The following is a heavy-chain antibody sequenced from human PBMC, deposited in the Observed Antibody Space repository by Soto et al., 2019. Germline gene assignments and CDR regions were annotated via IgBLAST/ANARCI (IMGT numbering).Heavy chain of an antibody. CDR1: GGSFSGYY. V-gene: IGHV4-34*01. CDR3: ARKYSSSPHFDY. CDR2: INHSGST. Sequence: SETLSLTCAVYGGSFSGYYWSWIRQPPGKGLEWIGEINHSGSTNYNPSLKSRVTISVDTSKNQFSLKLSSVTAADTAVYYCARKYSSSPHFDYWGQGTLVTVSS. J-gene: IGHJ4*02. D-gene: IGHD6-6*01.